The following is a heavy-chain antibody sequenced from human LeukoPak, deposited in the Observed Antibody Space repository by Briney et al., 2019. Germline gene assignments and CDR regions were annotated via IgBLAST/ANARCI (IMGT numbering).Heavy chain of an antibody. Sequence: PGGALRLSCVASGFTFSKFWMNWVRQAPGKGLEWVANIKPDGSGQHYGDSVKGRFTISRDNARTSLSLQMNSLRAEDTAVYYCASEGFVNWGQGTLVTVSP. D-gene: IGHD6-6*01. CDR3: ASEGFVN. CDR1: GFTFSKFW. CDR2: IKPDGSGQ. J-gene: IGHJ4*02. V-gene: IGHV3-7*05.